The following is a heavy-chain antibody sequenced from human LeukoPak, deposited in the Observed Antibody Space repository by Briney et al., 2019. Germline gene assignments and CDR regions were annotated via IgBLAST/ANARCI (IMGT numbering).Heavy chain of an antibody. CDR2: IRYNGDYQ. V-gene: IGHV3-30*02. D-gene: IGHD3-10*01. CDR1: GFTFSSYE. CDR3: ARVSWFGEYYYYYYYMDV. J-gene: IGHJ6*03. Sequence: GGSLRLSCAASGFTFSSYEMNWVRQAPGKGLEWVAFIRYNGDYQYYADSVKGRVTISRDNSENTLYLQMNSLRAEDTAVYYCARVSWFGEYYYYYYYMDVWGKGTTVTISS.